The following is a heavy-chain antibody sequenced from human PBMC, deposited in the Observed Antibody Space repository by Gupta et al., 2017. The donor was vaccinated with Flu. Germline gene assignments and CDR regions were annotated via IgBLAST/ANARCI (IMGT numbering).Heavy chain of an antibody. V-gene: IGHV4-38-2*01. J-gene: IGHJ4*02. D-gene: IGHD3-22*01. CDR1: GDSVSSGYY. CDR2: AYHSGGIA. CDR3: ARASSYYDSSGYFVY. Sequence: QVQLQESGPGLVKPSETLSLTCVVSGDSVSSGYYLGWIRQPPGKGLEWIASAYHSGGIAYYNPSLKGRATSSIDTSKNQFSLSLDSVTAADTAMYFCARASSYYDSSGYFVYWGQGIMVTASS.